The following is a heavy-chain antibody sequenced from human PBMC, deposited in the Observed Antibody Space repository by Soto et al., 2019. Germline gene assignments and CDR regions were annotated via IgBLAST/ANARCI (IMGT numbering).Heavy chain of an antibody. D-gene: IGHD4-17*01. Sequence: SVKVSCKASGGTFSSYSISWVRQAPGQGLEWMGGIIPIFGTANYAQKFQGRVTITADESTSTAYMELSSLRSEDTAVYYCARPRKNGDPSGLGVYFDYWGQGTLVTVSS. CDR3: ARPRKNGDPSGLGVYFDY. CDR2: IIPIFGTA. CDR1: GGTFSSYS. J-gene: IGHJ4*02. V-gene: IGHV1-69*13.